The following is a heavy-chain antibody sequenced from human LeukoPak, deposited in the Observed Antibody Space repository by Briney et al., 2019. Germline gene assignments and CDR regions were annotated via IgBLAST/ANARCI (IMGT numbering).Heavy chain of an antibody. D-gene: IGHD2/OR15-2a*01. CDR3: AGHHPRNTVDF. Sequence: SETLSLTCTVSGGSISRYYWSWIRQPPAKGLEWIAYISDIGSINYNPSLKSRVTISLDTSKNQFSLKLSSVTAADTAVYYCAGHHPRNTVDFWGQGTLVTVSS. J-gene: IGHJ4*02. CDR2: ISDIGSI. CDR1: GGSISRYY. V-gene: IGHV4-59*08.